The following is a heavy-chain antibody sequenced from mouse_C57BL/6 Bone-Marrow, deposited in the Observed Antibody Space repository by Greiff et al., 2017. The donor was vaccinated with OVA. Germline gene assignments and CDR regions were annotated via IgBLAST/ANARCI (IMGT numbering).Heavy chain of an antibody. J-gene: IGHJ2*01. V-gene: IGHV5-4*03. CDR3: TTVVAD. D-gene: IGHD1-1*01. Sequence: EVKLVESGGGLVKPGGSLKLSCAASGFTFSSYAMSWVRQTPEKRLEWVATISDGGSYTYYPDNVQGRFTISRDNAKNNRYLQMSHVKSEDTAMYYCTTVVADWGQGTTLTVSS. CDR2: ISDGGSYT. CDR1: GFTFSSYA.